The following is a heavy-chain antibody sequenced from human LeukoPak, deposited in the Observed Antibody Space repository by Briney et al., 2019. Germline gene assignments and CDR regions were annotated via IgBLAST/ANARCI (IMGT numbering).Heavy chain of an antibody. V-gene: IGHV3-23*01. CDR2: ISGSGGST. CDR3: ARERIGDGYNYAY. CDR1: GFTFNNYG. D-gene: IGHD5-24*01. Sequence: GGALRLSCAASGFTFNNYGMSWVRQAPGKGLEWVSAISGSGGSTFYADSVKGRFTISRDNSKNTLYLQMNSLRAEDTAVYYCARERIGDGYNYAYWGQGTLVTVSS. J-gene: IGHJ4*02.